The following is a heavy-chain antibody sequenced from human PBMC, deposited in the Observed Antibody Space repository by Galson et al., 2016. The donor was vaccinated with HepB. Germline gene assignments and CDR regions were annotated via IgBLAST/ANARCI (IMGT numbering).Heavy chain of an antibody. V-gene: IGHV2-70*01. CDR2: IDWDDNK. CDR1: GFSFSPTGMC. D-gene: IGHD4-17*01. CDR3: ARMRTEHYCEYNWFDP. Sequence: PALVKPTQTLTLTCTLSGFSFSPTGMCVSWIRQPPGRALEWLALIDWDDNKYYTTSMRTRLTISKETSKNQVVRKMNNMDPVDTATYYCARMRTEHYCEYNWFDPWGQGTLVTVSP. J-gene: IGHJ5*02.